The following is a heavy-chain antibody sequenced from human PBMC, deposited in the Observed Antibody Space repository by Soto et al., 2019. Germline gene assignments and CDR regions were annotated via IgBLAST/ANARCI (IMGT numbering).Heavy chain of an antibody. CDR3: AREPDSSTTTEGISSGHCWFDP. D-gene: IGHD2-2*01. Sequence: QVKLVQSGAEVRPPGASVKVSCRASGYSFSDHYVHWVRQAPGHGLEWMGWINPNNGATNYIKKFHDWVTMTRDTSISTVYLEMTRLTFDDTAVYYCAREPDSSTTTEGISSGHCWFDPWGQGTLVPVSS. J-gene: IGHJ5*02. CDR1: GYSFSDHY. CDR2: INPNNGAT. V-gene: IGHV1-2*04.